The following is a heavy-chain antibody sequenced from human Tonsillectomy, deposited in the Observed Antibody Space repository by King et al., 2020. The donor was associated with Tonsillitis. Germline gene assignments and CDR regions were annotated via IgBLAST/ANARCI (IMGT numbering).Heavy chain of an antibody. J-gene: IGHJ5*02. V-gene: IGHV4-30-4*07. CDR3: ARGSEEDLNWFDP. D-gene: IGHD1-14*01. CDR1: GGSINGHS. Sequence: QVQLQESGPGLVKPSQTLSLTCVVSGGSINGHSWPWIRQSPGRGLEWIGYTYYIGSTYYNPSLKSRVTISLDTSKNQFSLKMNSVTAADTAVYYCARGSEEDLNWFDPWGQDILVTVSS. CDR2: TYYIGST.